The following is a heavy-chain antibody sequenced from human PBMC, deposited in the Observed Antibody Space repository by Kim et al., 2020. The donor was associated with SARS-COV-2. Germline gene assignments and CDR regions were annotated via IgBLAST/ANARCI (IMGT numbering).Heavy chain of an antibody. D-gene: IGHD6-19*01. Sequence: SETLSLTCTVSGGSISSSSYYWGWIRQPPGKGLEWIGSIYYSGSTYYNPSLKSRVTISVDTSKNQFSLKLSSVTAADTAVYYCARPPTEGSSGWVGAFDIWGQGTMVTVSS. V-gene: IGHV4-39*01. CDR1: GGSISSSSYY. CDR3: ARPPTEGSSGWVGAFDI. CDR2: IYYSGST. J-gene: IGHJ3*02.